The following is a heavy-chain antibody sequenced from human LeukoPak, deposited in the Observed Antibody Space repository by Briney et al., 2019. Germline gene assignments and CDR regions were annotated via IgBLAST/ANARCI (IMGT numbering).Heavy chain of an antibody. J-gene: IGHJ4*02. Sequence: PSETLSLTCTVSGGSISSGSYYWSWIRQPAGKGLEWIGRIYTSGSTNYNPSLKSRVTISVDTSKNQFSLKLSSVTAADTAVYYCARGVAVAGFDSWGQGTLVTVSS. CDR2: IYTSGST. CDR1: GGSISSGSYY. V-gene: IGHV4-61*02. D-gene: IGHD6-19*01. CDR3: ARGVAVAGFDS.